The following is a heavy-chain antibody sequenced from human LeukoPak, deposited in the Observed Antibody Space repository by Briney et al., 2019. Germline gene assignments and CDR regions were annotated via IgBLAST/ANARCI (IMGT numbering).Heavy chain of an antibody. V-gene: IGHV4-34*01. CDR3: AREIGWLIDY. CDR2: INHSGST. J-gene: IGHJ4*02. D-gene: IGHD6-19*01. CDR1: GGSFSGYY. Sequence: SETLSLTCAVYGGSFSGYYWSWIRQPPGKGLEWIGEINHSGSTNYNPSLKSRVTISVDTSKNQFSLKLSSVTAADTAVYYCAREIGWLIDYWGQGTLVTVSS.